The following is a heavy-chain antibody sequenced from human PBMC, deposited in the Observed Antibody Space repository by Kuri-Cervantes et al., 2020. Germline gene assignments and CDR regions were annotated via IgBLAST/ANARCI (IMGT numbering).Heavy chain of an antibody. V-gene: IGHV3-23*01. Sequence: GGSLSLSCAASGLTFSIYAMSWVRQAPGKGLEWVSAISGSGGRTYYADSMEGRFTISRDNSKNTLYLQMNSLRPEDTAVYYCAKRPSSGYLRNDWYFDLWGRGTLVTVSS. CDR2: ISGSGGRT. CDR1: GLTFSIYA. D-gene: IGHD3-22*01. J-gene: IGHJ2*01. CDR3: AKRPSSGYLRNDWYFDL.